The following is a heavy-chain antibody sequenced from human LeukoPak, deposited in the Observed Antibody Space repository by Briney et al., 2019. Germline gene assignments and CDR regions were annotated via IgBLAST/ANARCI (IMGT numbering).Heavy chain of an antibody. D-gene: IGHD2-21*02. CDR1: GYTFTGYY. Sequence: ASVKVSCKASGYTFTGYYMHWVQQAPGQGLEWMGWINPNSGGTNYAQKFQGRVTMTRDTSISTAYMELSRLRSGDTAVSYCWRNHFITSGGDCYSVDDFDIWGQGTMVTVSS. J-gene: IGHJ3*02. CDR3: WRNHFITSGGDCYSVDDFDI. CDR2: INPNSGGT. V-gene: IGHV1-2*02.